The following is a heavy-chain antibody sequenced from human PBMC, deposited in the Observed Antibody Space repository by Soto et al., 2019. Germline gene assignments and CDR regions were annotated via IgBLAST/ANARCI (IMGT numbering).Heavy chain of an antibody. J-gene: IGHJ6*02. D-gene: IGHD5-18*01. CDR1: GFTFSSYW. Sequence: GGSLRLSCAASGFTFSSYWMHWVRQAPGKGLVWVSRINSDGSSTSYADSVKGRFTISRDNAKNTLYLQMNSLRAEDMAVYYCARVNYGYWGYYYGMDVWGQGTTVTSP. CDR3: ARVNYGYWGYYYGMDV. CDR2: INSDGSST. V-gene: IGHV3-74*01.